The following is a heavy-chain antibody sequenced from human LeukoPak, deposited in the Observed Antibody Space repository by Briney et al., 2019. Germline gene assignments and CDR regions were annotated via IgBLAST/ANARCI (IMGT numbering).Heavy chain of an antibody. D-gene: IGHD3-10*01. J-gene: IGHJ5*02. CDR2: IYHSGST. Sequence: SETLSLTCAVSGYSINSGYYWGWSRQPPGKGLEWIGNIYHSGSTYYNPSLKSRVTISVDTSKNQFSLKLSSVTAADTAVYYCARDTYYYGSGSPNENWFDPWGQGTLVTVSS. CDR3: ARDTYYYGSGSPNENWFDP. V-gene: IGHV4-38-2*02. CDR1: GYSINSGYY.